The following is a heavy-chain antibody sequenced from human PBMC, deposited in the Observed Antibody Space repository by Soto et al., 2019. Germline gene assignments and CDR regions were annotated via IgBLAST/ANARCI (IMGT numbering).Heavy chain of an antibody. V-gene: IGHV1-46*01. CDR2: INPSGGST. J-gene: IGHJ6*02. CDR3: ARNDFWSGYPPRVGLDDYYYYGMDV. D-gene: IGHD3-3*01. CDR1: GYTFTSYY. Sequence: ASVKVSCKASGYTFTSYYMHWVRQAPGQGLEWMGIINPSGGSTSYAQKFQGRVTMTRDTSTSTVYMELSSLRSEDTAVYYCARNDFWSGYPPRVGLDDYYYYGMDVWGQRTTVTVSS.